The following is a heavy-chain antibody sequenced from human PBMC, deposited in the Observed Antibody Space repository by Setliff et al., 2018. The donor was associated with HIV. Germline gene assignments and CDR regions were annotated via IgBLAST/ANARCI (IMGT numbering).Heavy chain of an antibody. J-gene: IGHJ4*02. CDR1: GFTFSNYG. CDR2: INSDGSST. Sequence: LSCAGSGFTFSNYGMHWVRQAPGKGLVWVSRINSDGSSTTYADPVKGRFTISRDNAKNTLYLQMNSLRAEDTAVYYCARDPAPYGDFDYWGQGTLVTVSS. CDR3: ARDPAPYGDFDY. V-gene: IGHV3-74*03. D-gene: IGHD4-17*01.